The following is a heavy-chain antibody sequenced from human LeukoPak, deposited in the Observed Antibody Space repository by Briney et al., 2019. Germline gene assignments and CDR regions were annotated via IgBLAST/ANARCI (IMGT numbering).Heavy chain of an antibody. V-gene: IGHV4-4*07. D-gene: IGHD3-10*01. Sequence: PSETLSLTCTVSGSSISSYYWSWIRQPAGKGLEWIGRIYTSGSTNYNPSLKSRVTMSVDTSKNQFSLKLSSVTAADTAVYYCARVITMVRGVLNWFDPWGQGTLVTVSS. CDR3: ARVITMVRGVLNWFDP. CDR1: GSSISSYY. J-gene: IGHJ5*02. CDR2: IYTSGST.